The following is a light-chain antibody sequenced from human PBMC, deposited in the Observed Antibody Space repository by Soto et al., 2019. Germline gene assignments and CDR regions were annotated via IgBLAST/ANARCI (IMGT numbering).Light chain of an antibody. J-gene: IGKJ1*01. CDR2: GAS. V-gene: IGKV3-20*01. CDR1: QGITNW. Sequence: TQSPSSLSASVGDRVTITCRASQGITNWLAWYQQKPGQAPRLLFYGASNRATAIPDRFSGSGFGTDFTLTITRLEPEDFAVYYCQQYGDSPQTFGPGTKVDIK. CDR3: QQYGDSPQT.